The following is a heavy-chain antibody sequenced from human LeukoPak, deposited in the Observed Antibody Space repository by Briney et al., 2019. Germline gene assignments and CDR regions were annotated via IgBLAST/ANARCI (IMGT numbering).Heavy chain of an antibody. CDR2: INPNSGGT. CDR3: ARVLHPSWFDP. Sequence: ASVKVSCKASGYTFTSYGISWVRQAPGQGLEWMGWINPNSGGTNYAQKFQGRVTMTRDTSISTAYMELSRLRSDDTAVYYCARVLHPSWFDPWGQGTLVTVSS. V-gene: IGHV1-2*02. J-gene: IGHJ5*02. CDR1: GYTFTSYG.